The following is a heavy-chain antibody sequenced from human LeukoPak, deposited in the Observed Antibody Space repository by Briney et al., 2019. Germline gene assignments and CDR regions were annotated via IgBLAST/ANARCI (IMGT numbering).Heavy chain of an antibody. J-gene: IGHJ4*02. CDR2: IYTSGST. D-gene: IGHD3-22*01. Sequence: SETLSLTCIVSGGSVRGYYWNWVRQPAGKGLEWIGRIYTSGSTDDNPSLKGRVTISVDTSKNQFSLKLSSVTAADTAVYYCAREPERGDSSGYYFDYWGQGTLVTVSS. V-gene: IGHV4-4*07. CDR3: AREPERGDSSGYYFDY. CDR1: GGSVRGYY.